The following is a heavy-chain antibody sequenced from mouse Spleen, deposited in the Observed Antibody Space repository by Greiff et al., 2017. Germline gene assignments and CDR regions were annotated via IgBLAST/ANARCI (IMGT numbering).Heavy chain of an antibody. D-gene: IGHD2-14*01. CDR2: ISSGGGST. CDR1: GFAFSSYD. Sequence: EVHLVESGGGLVKPGGSLKLSCAASGFAFSSYDMSWVRQTPEKRLEWVAYISSGGGSTYYPDTVKGRFTISRDNAKNTLYLQMSSLKSEDTAMYYCARQAPYYRYHYAMDYWGQGTSVTVSS. V-gene: IGHV5-12-1*01. J-gene: IGHJ4*01. CDR3: ARQAPYYRYHYAMDY.